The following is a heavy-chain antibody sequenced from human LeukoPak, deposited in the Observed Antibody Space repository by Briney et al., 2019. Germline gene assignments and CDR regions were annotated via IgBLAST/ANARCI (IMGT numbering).Heavy chain of an antibody. CDR2: ISGSGGST. CDR1: GFTFSSYA. Sequence: PGGSLRLPCAASGFTFSSYAMSWVRQAPGKGLEWVSAISGSGGSTYYADSVKGRFTISRDNSKNTLYLQMNSLRAEDTAVYYCAKDHSRITMVRGVTAFDYWGQGTLVTVSS. D-gene: IGHD3-10*01. V-gene: IGHV3-23*01. J-gene: IGHJ4*02. CDR3: AKDHSRITMVRGVTAFDY.